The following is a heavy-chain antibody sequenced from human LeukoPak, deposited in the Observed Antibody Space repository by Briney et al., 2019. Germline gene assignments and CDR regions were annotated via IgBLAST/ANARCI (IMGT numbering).Heavy chain of an antibody. V-gene: IGHV1-8*01. J-gene: IGHJ4*02. CDR1: GYTFTSYD. CDR2: MNPNSGNT. Sequence: ASVKVSCKASGYTFTSYDINWVRQATGQGLEGMGWMNPNSGNTGYAQKFQGRVTMTRNTSISTAYMELSSLRSEDTAVYYCARGLSRGYSGYGRFDYWGQGTLVTVSS. CDR3: ARGLSRGYSGYGRFDY. D-gene: IGHD5-12*01.